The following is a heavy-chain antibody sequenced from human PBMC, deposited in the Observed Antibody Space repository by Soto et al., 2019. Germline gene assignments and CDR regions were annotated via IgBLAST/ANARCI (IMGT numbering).Heavy chain of an antibody. V-gene: IGHV3-9*01. J-gene: IGHJ6*03. CDR1: GFTFDDDA. CDR2: ISWNSGSI. Sequence: EVQLVESGGGLVQPGRSLRLSCAASGFTFDDDAMHWVRQAPGKGLEWVSGISWNSGSIGYADSVKGRFTISRDNAKNSLYLQMNSLRAEHTALYYCAKDILGGTTTAYYYMDVWGKGTTVTVSS. CDR3: AKDILGGTTTAYYYMDV. D-gene: IGHD1-7*01.